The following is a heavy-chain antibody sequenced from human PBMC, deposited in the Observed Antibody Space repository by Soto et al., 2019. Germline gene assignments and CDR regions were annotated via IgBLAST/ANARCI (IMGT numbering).Heavy chain of an antibody. J-gene: IGHJ3*02. CDR2: FDPEDGET. CDR3: ATRAAIQYSPYDFDI. CDR1: GYTLTELS. V-gene: IGHV1-24*01. Sequence: ALLKVSCKVSGYTLTELSMHWVRQAPGKGLEWMGGFDPEDGETIYAQKFQGRVTMTEDTSTDTAYMELSSLRSEDTAVYYCATRAAIQYSPYDFDIWGQGTMVTVSS. D-gene: IGHD5-12*01.